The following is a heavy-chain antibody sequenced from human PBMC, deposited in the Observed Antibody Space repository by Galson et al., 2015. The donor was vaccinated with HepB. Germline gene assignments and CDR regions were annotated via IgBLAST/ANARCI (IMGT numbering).Heavy chain of an antibody. V-gene: IGHV1-18*01. J-gene: IGHJ4*02. CDR2: ISAYNGNT. CDR3: ARDRDSGSYYLLTTFDY. CDR1: GYTFTSYG. D-gene: IGHD1-26*01. Sequence: SVKVSCKASGYTFTSYGISWVRQAPGQGLEWMGWISAYNGNTNYAQKLQGRVTMTTDTSTSTAYMELRSLRSDDTAVYYCARDRDSGSYYLLTTFDYWGQGTLVTVSS.